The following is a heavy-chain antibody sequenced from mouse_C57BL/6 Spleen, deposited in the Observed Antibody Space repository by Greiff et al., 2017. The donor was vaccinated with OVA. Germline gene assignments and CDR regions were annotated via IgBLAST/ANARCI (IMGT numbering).Heavy chain of an antibody. CDR3: ASGGYYGSRSGC. J-gene: IGHJ2*01. CDR2: ISYDGSN. D-gene: IGHD1-1*01. V-gene: IGHV3-6*01. CDR1: GYSITSGYY. Sequence: VQLKESGPGLVKPSQSLSLTCSVTGYSITSGYYWNWIRQFPGNKLEWLGYISYDGSNNYNPSLTNRISITRDTSKNQFFLKMNSVTTEDTAPSYCASGGYYGSRSGCWGRGTTLTVSS.